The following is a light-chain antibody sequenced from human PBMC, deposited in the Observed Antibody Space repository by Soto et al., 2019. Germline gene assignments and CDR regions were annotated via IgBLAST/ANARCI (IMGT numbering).Light chain of an antibody. J-gene: IGKJ1*01. CDR2: KAS. Sequence: DIQMTQSPSTLSGSVGDRVTITCRASQTISSWLAWYQQKPGKAPKLLIYKASTLKSGVPSRFSGSGSGTEFTLTISSLQPDDFATYYCQQYERYSTFGQGTKVDI. CDR3: QQYERYST. CDR1: QTISSW. V-gene: IGKV1-5*03.